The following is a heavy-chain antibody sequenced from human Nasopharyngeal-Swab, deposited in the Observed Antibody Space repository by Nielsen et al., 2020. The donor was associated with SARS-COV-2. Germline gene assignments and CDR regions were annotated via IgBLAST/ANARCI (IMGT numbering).Heavy chain of an antibody. J-gene: IGHJ6*02. V-gene: IGHV1-18*01. D-gene: IGHD5-24*01. CDR1: GYRFSNYG. CDR2: ISGYNGNT. Sequence: ASVKVSCKTSGYRFSNYGISWVRQAPGQGLEWMGWISGYNGNTKYAQKAQGRVTMTTDTSTNTAYMEVSSLRSDDTAVYYCARGDVYGLDVWGQGTTVTVSS. CDR3: ARGDVYGLDV.